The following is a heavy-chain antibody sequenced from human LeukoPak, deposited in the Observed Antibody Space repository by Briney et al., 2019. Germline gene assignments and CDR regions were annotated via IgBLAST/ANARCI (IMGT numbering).Heavy chain of an antibody. J-gene: IGHJ6*03. Sequence: ASVKVSCKASGYTFTSYDINWVRQATGQGLEWMGWINPNSGGTNYAQKFQGRVTMTRDTSISTAYMELSRLRSDDTAVYYCARDTSEDMDVWGKGTTVTVSS. CDR3: ARDTSEDMDV. V-gene: IGHV1-2*02. CDR2: INPNSGGT. CDR1: GYTFTSYD.